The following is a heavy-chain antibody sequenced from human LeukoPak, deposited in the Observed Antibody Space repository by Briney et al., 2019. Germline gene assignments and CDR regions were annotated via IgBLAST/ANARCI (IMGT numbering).Heavy chain of an antibody. V-gene: IGHV3-23*01. J-gene: IGHJ4*02. Sequence: GGSLRLSCVASGFTFSSYAMSWVRQAPGKGLEWVSGISGSGGSTYYADSVKGRFTISRDSSKNTLYLQMNSLRAEDTGVYYCAKDVGYYGSGSYYALRSSTFDYWGQGTLVTVSS. CDR3: AKDVGYYGSGSYYALRSSTFDY. CDR2: ISGSGGST. D-gene: IGHD3-10*01. CDR1: GFTFSSYA.